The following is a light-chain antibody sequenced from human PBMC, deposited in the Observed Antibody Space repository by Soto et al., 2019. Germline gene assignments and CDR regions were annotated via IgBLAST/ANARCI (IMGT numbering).Light chain of an antibody. J-gene: IGKJ4*01. CDR2: GAS. CDR3: QQFSGSVT. Sequence: EVVLTQSPGTLSLSPGERATLSYRASQTVTSTYLGWYQQKPGQAPRLLIYGASKRQSGVPDRFSGGGSGPDFTLTISSLQPEDFAVYYCQQFSGSVTFGGGTKVDIK. V-gene: IGKV3-20*01. CDR1: QTVTSTY.